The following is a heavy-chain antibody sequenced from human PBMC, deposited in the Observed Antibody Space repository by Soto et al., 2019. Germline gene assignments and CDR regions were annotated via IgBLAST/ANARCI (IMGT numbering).Heavy chain of an antibody. CDR1: GGTFSSYA. V-gene: IGHV1-69*13. Sequence: GASVKVSCKASGGTFSSYAISWVRQAPGQGLEWMGGIIPIFGTANYAQKFQGRVTITADESTSTAYMELSSLRSEDTAVYYCASSYYSTTGSRWFDPWGQGTLVTVSS. D-gene: IGHD1-1*01. CDR3: ASSYYSTTGSRWFDP. CDR2: IIPIFGTA. J-gene: IGHJ5*02.